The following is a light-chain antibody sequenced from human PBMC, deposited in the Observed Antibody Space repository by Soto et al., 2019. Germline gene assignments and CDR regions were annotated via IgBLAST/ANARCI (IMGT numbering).Light chain of an antibody. CDR1: QSVSSK. Sequence: EIVMTQSPATLSVSPGEGATLSCRASQSVSSKLAWYQQKPGQAPRVLIYGASKRATGIPDRFSGSGSGTDFSLTISRLEPEDFAVYYCQQYNSWPLTFGGGTKVDIK. J-gene: IGKJ4*01. CDR3: QQYNSWPLT. V-gene: IGKV3D-15*01. CDR2: GAS.